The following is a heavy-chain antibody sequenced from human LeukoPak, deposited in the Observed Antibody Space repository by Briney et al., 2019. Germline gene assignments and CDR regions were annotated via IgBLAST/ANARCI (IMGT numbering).Heavy chain of an antibody. Sequence: GGSLRLSCAASGFTFDDYAMHWVRQAPGKGLEWVSGISWNSGSIGYAESVKGRFTISRDNAKNSLYLQMNSLRAEDTAVYYCASRPYDNSGYYYVWGQGTLVTVSS. J-gene: IGHJ4*02. V-gene: IGHV3-9*01. CDR2: ISWNSGSI. D-gene: IGHD3-22*01. CDR1: GFTFDDYA. CDR3: ASRPYDNSGYYYV.